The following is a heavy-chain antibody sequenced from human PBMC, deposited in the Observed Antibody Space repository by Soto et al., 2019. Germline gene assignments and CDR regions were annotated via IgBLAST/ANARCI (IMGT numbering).Heavy chain of an antibody. Sequence: QLVESGGGLVKPGGSLRLSCAASGFTFSNAWMNWVRQAPGKGLEWVGRVKSKTDGETTDYAAPVKGRFTISRDDSTNTLYLQMSSLKTEDTAVYYCTTDYIGSRIQLWAGLGYWGQGTLVTVAS. CDR2: VKSKTDGETT. J-gene: IGHJ4*02. D-gene: IGHD5-18*01. V-gene: IGHV3-15*07. CDR3: TTDYIGSRIQLWAGLGY. CDR1: GFTFSNAW.